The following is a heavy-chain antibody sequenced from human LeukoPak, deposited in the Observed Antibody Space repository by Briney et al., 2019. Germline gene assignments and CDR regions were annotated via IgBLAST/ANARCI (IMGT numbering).Heavy chain of an antibody. D-gene: IGHD6-6*01. CDR3: ARHLVGWFDP. J-gene: IGHJ5*02. CDR2: IYASGST. V-gene: IGHV4-4*09. CDR1: GGSISSYY. Sequence: SETLSLTCTVSGGSISSYYWSWIRQPPGKGLEWIGYIYASGSTNYNPSLKSRVTISVDTSKNQFSLKLSSVTAADTAVYYCARHLVGWFDPWGQGTLVTVSS.